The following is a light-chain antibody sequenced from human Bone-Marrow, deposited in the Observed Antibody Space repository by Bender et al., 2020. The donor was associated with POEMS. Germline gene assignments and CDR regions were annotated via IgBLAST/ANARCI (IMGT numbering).Light chain of an antibody. CDR3: QVGDNNSDHPSWV. J-gene: IGLJ3*02. Sequence: SYVLTQPPSVSVAPGKTARISCGGNNIGGKSVHWYQQRPGQAPVLVVYDDNDRPSGIPERFSGSNSGNTATLTIRRVEAGDEADYYCQVGDNNSDHPSWVFGGGTKMTVL. V-gene: IGLV3-21*03. CDR1: NIGGKS. CDR2: DDN.